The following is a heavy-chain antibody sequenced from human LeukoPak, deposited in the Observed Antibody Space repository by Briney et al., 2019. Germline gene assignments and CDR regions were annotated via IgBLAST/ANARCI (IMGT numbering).Heavy chain of an antibody. CDR3: AREVLIVVEPAANTIDY. Sequence: GGSLRLSCAASGFTFRDYTMNWVRQTTGKGLEWVSAINKGGSYMTYADSVKGRFTVSRDNAKNSLFLQMNNLRVEDTAVYFCAREVLIVVEPAANTIDYWGQGTRVTVSS. J-gene: IGHJ4*02. V-gene: IGHV3-21*01. D-gene: IGHD2-2*01. CDR1: GFTFRDYT. CDR2: INKGGSYM.